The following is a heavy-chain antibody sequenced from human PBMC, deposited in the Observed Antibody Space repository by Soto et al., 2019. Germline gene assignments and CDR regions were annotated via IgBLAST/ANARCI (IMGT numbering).Heavy chain of an antibody. CDR3: AKDYIAARFQYYYYYGMDV. CDR1: GFTFSSYA. D-gene: IGHD6-6*01. CDR2: ISGSGGST. J-gene: IGHJ6*02. Sequence: EVQLLESGGGLVQPGGSLRLACAASGFTFSSYAMSWVRQAPGKGLEWVSAISGSGGSTYYAESVKGRFTISRDNSQNPLYLQMNSLRAEDTAVYYCAKDYIAARFQYYYYYGMDVWGQGTTVTVSS. V-gene: IGHV3-23*01.